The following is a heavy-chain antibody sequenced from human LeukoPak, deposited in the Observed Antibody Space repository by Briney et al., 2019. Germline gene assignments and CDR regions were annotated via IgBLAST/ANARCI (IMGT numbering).Heavy chain of an antibody. V-gene: IGHV4-34*01. CDR2: INHSGST. CDR3: ARGLLYSSGWYLDH. J-gene: IGHJ4*02. CDR1: GGSFSGYY. D-gene: IGHD6-19*01. Sequence: SETLSLTCAVYGGSFSGYYWGWIRQPPGKGLEWIGEINHSGSTNYNPSLKSRVTISVDTSRNQFSLKLSSVTAADTAVYYCARGLLYSSGWYLDHWGQGTLVTVSS.